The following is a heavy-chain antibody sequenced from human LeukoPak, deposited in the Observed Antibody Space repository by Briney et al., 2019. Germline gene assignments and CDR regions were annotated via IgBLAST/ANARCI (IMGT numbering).Heavy chain of an antibody. D-gene: IGHD3-16*02. CDR2: INPSGGST. Sequence: VASVKVSCKASGYTFTSYYMHWVRQAPGQGLEWMGIINPSGGSTSYAQKFQGRVTVTRDMSTSTVYMELSSLRSEDTAVYYCGLSLAYYMDVWGKGTTVTVSS. CDR3: GLSLAYYMDV. J-gene: IGHJ6*03. CDR1: GYTFTSYY. V-gene: IGHV1-46*01.